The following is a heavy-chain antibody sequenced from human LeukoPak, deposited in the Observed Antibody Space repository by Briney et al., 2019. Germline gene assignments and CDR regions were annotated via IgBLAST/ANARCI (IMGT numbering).Heavy chain of an antibody. V-gene: IGHV3-23*05. J-gene: IGHJ4*02. CDR1: GFTFSSYA. Sequence: GGSLRLSCAASGFTFSSYAMSWVRQAPGKGLELVSAIYRGSTTYYADSVKGRFTISRDNAKNSLYLQMNRLRAEDTALYYCARGGDYDYVWGSYRLWGQGTLVTVSS. CDR3: ARGGDYDYVWGSYRL. CDR2: IYRGSTT. D-gene: IGHD3-16*01.